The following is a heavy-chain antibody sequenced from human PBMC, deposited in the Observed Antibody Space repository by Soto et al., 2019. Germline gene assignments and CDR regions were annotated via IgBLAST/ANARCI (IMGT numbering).Heavy chain of an antibody. CDR2: ISASGNT. Sequence: QVQLQESGPGLVKPSETLSLTCTVSGASFSNSYWSWIRRPAGKGLGWIGRISASGNTNYNPCLKSRVTMSLDTSKNQFSLKVTSVTAADTALYYCAKESGAPAGTAEYWGQGILVTVSS. D-gene: IGHD1-1*01. CDR1: GASFSNSY. J-gene: IGHJ4*02. CDR3: AKESGAPAGTAEY. V-gene: IGHV4-4*07.